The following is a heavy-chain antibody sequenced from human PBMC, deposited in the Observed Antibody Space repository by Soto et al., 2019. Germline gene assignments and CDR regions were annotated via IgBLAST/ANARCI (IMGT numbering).Heavy chain of an antibody. CDR3: ARDPPHYYGTCGMDV. Sequence: GGSLRLSCAASGFTFSSYGMHWVRQAPGKGLEWVAVIWYDGSNKYYADSVKGRFTISRDNSKNTLYLQMNSLRAEDKAVYYCARDPPHYYGTCGMDVWGQGTTVTVSS. CDR1: GFTFSSYG. D-gene: IGHD3-10*01. V-gene: IGHV3-33*01. CDR2: IWYDGSNK. J-gene: IGHJ6*02.